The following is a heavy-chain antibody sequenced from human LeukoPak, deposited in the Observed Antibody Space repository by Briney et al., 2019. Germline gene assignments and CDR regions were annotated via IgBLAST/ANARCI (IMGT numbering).Heavy chain of an antibody. Sequence: PSETLSLTCTVSGGSISSYYWSWIRQPPGKGLEWIGYIYYSGSTNYNPSLKSRVTISVDTSKNQFSLKLRSVTAADTAVYYCARDRRAGSGPMAHDAFDIWGQGTMVTVSS. D-gene: IGHD6-19*01. CDR2: IYYSGST. V-gene: IGHV4-59*01. CDR1: GGSISSYY. J-gene: IGHJ3*02. CDR3: ARDRRAGSGPMAHDAFDI.